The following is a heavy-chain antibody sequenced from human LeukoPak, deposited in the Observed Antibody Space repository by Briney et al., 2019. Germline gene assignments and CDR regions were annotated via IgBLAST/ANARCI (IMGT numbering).Heavy chain of an antibody. Sequence: PGGPLRLSCAASGFTFSSYSMNWVRQAPGKGLEWVSSISSSSSYIYYADSVKGRFTISRDNAKNSLYLQMNSLGAEDTAVYYCARDPSWLVRSKNYYYYMDVWGKGTTVTVSS. CDR1: GFTFSSYS. D-gene: IGHD6-19*01. J-gene: IGHJ6*03. V-gene: IGHV3-21*01. CDR3: ARDPSWLVRSKNYYYYMDV. CDR2: ISSSSSYI.